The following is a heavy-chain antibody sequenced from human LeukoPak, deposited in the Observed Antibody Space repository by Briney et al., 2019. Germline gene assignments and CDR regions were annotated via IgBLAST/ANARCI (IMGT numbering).Heavy chain of an antibody. J-gene: IGHJ3*02. CDR2: VVVGSSNT. V-gene: IGHV1-58*02. Sequence: SVKVSCKASGFTFTSSAMQWVRQARGQRLEWIGWVVVGSSNTNYAQKFQERVTITRDMSTSTAYMELSSLRSEDTAVYYCAADKAESDAFDIWGQGTMVTVSS. CDR1: GFTFTSSA. CDR3: AADKAESDAFDI.